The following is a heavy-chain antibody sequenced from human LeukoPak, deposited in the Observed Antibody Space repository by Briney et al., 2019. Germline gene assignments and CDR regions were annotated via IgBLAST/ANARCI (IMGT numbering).Heavy chain of an antibody. J-gene: IGHJ4*02. CDR2: INPSGGST. V-gene: IGHV1-46*01. Sequence: ASVKVSCKASGYTFTSYYMHWVRQAPGQGLEWMGIINPSGGSTSYAQKFQGRVTMTRDTSTSTVYMELSSLRSEDTAVYYCARGTKYYYDTSGYSDYWGQGTLVTVSS. D-gene: IGHD3-22*01. CDR1: GYTFTSYY. CDR3: ARGTKYYYDTSGYSDY.